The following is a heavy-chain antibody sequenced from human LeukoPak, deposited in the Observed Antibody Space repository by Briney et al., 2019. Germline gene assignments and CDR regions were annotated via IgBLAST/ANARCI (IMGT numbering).Heavy chain of an antibody. V-gene: IGHV4-38-2*02. J-gene: IGHJ4*02. CDR3: ARVNSGWYGGFDF. D-gene: IGHD6-19*01. CDR1: RYSIRSAYF. CDR2: IFHSGNT. Sequence: SETLSLTCTVSRYSIRSAYFWGWIRQPPGKGLEWNGSIFHSGNTYYNPSLSSRVTISVDTSKNQFSLRLSSVTAADTAMYFCARVNSGWYGGFDFWGQGMLVTVSS.